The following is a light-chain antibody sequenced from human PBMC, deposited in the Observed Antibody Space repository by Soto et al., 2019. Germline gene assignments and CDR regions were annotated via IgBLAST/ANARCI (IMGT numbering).Light chain of an antibody. J-gene: IGLJ1*01. CDR2: EGS. CDR1: SSDVGSYNL. CDR3: CSYAGSTTYV. Sequence: SALPQPASVSGSPGQSITISCTGTSSDVGSYNLVSWYQQHPGKAPKLMIYEGSKRPSGVSNRFSGSKSGNTASLTISGLQAEDEADYYCCSYAGSTTYVFGTGINVT. V-gene: IGLV2-23*01.